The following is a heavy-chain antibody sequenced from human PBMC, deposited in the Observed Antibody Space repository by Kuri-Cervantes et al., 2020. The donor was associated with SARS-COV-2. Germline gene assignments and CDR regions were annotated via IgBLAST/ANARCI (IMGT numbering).Heavy chain of an antibody. V-gene: IGHV3-48*03. CDR2: ISSSGTTI. J-gene: IGHJ2*01. CDR3: ARDIRYSSSWYSRGYFDL. Sequence: GGSLRLSCAASGFTFRSYEMHWVRQAPGKGLEWVSSISSSGTTINYADSVKGRFTISRDNAKNSVDLQMNSLRAEDTAVYYCARDIRYSSSWYSRGYFDLWGRGTLVNVSS. CDR1: GFTFRSYE. D-gene: IGHD6-13*01.